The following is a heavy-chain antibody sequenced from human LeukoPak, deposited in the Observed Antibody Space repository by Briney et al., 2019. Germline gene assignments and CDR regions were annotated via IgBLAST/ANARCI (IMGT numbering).Heavy chain of an antibody. CDR2: TNHSGST. J-gene: IGHJ5*02. Sequence: PSETLSLTCSVSGGSISSYYWSWIRQPPGKGLEWIGETNHSGSTNYNSSLKSRVTISVDTSKNQFSLKLNSVTAADTAVYYCATRPDIAATGPGWFDPWGQGTLVTVSS. CDR1: GGSISSYY. D-gene: IGHD6-13*01. CDR3: ATRPDIAATGPGWFDP. V-gene: IGHV4-34*01.